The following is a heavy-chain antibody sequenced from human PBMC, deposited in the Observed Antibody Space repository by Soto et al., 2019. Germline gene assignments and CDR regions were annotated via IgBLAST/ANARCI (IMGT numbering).Heavy chain of an antibody. J-gene: IGHJ4*02. V-gene: IGHV1-58*01. CDR2: IVVGSGNT. D-gene: IGHD3-10*01. CDR1: GFTFTSSA. CDR3: ATDIYGSGSYLY. Sequence: ASVKVSCKASGFTFTSSAVQWVRQARGQRLEWIGWIVVGSGNTNYAQKFQERVTITRDMSTSTAYMELSSLRSEDTALYYCATDIYGSGSYLYWDQGTLVTVSS.